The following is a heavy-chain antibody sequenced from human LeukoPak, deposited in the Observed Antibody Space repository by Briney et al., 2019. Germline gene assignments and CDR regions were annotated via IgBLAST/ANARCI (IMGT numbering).Heavy chain of an antibody. V-gene: IGHV4-34*01. J-gene: IGHJ5*02. CDR2: LNESGAI. CDR1: GGSFRSNS. Sequence: PSETLSLTCAVYGGSFRSNSWSWIRQAPEKGVEGIGELNESGAINYNAALRSRLTISVDTSKNQFSLALRSVTAADTAVYFCAREAHSLVGVFVTNLATWFDPWGQGTLVIVSS. D-gene: IGHD3-3*01. CDR3: AREAHSLVGVFVTNLATWFDP.